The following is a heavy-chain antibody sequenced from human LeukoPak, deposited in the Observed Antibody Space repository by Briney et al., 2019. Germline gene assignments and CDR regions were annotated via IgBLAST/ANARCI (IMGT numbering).Heavy chain of an antibody. CDR3: ARGRVTVTPPDY. J-gene: IGHJ4*02. Sequence: GATVKVSCKASGGTFSSYAISWVRQAPGQGLEWMGRIIPILGIANYAQKFQGRVTITADKSTSTAYMELSSLRSEDTAVYYCARGRVTVTPPDYWGQGTLVTVSS. V-gene: IGHV1-69*04. CDR2: IIPILGIA. D-gene: IGHD4-23*01. CDR1: GGTFSSYA.